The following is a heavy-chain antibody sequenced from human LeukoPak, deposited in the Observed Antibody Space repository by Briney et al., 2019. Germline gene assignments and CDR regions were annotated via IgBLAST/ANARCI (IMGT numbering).Heavy chain of an antibody. D-gene: IGHD3-22*01. CDR2: IVVGSGNT. CDR1: GFPFISSA. CDR3: AAGYYDSSGYYLTCPN. Sequence: SVKVSWKASGFPFISSAVQWVRQARGKRLEWIGWIVVGSGNTKYAQKFQERVSVTRDMSTNTAYMELSSLRSEDTAFYYCAAGYYDSSGYYLTCPNWGQGTLVTVSS. J-gene: IGHJ4*02. V-gene: IGHV1-58*01.